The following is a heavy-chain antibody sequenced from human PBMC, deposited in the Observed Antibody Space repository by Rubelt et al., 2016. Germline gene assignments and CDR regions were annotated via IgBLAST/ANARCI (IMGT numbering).Heavy chain of an antibody. CDR2: INEVGSNT. D-gene: IGHD2-2*02. J-gene: IGHJ4*02. CDR1: GFTFRRYW. Sequence: CGGNLVQPGGSLRLSCAASGFTFRRYWMHWVRQAPGKGLVWVSRINEVGSNTNYADSVEGRFTISRDNAKNTLYLQMNSLRAEDTAVYYCAKDVSGGYTGRLDYWGQGTLVTVSS. V-gene: IGHV3-74*01. CDR3: AKDVSGGYTGRLDY.